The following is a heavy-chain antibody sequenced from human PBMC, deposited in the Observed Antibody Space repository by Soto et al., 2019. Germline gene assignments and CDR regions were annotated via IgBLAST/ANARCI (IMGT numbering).Heavy chain of an antibody. J-gene: IGHJ6*02. CDR3: ASEDLNYDFWSGYYRYYYGMDV. CDR2: IYYSGST. Sequence: PSETLSLTCTVSGGSISSSSYYWGWIRQPPGKWLEWIGSIYYSGSTYYNPSLKSRVTISVDTSKNQFSLKLSSVTAADTAVYYCASEDLNYDFWSGYYRYYYGMDVWGQGTTVTVSS. CDR1: GGSISSSSYY. V-gene: IGHV4-39*01. D-gene: IGHD3-3*01.